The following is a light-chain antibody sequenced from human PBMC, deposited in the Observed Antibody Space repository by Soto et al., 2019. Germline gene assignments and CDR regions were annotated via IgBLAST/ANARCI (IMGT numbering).Light chain of an antibody. CDR1: QSLLQSDGNTY. J-gene: IGKJ1*01. CDR3: QQYGSSPT. Sequence: IVMTQTPLSLSVTPGQPASISCNSSQSLLQSDGNTYLAWYQQKPGQAPRLLIYGASSRATGIPDRFSGSGSGTDFTLTISRLEPEDFAVYYCQQYGSSPTFGQGTKVDIK. CDR2: GAS. V-gene: IGKV3-20*01.